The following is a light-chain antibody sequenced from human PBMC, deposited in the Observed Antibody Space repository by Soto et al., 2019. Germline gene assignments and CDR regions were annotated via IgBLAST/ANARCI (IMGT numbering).Light chain of an antibody. CDR2: GAS. J-gene: IGKJ1*01. V-gene: IGKV3-15*01. CDR1: QSVSSN. CDR3: QQRQYWPPIT. Sequence: EIVMTQSPATLSVSPGERATLSCRASQSVSSNLAWYQQKPCQAPRLLIYGASTRATGIPARFSGSGSGTDFTLTISSLEPEDFAIYYCQQRQYWPPITFGQGTKVDIK.